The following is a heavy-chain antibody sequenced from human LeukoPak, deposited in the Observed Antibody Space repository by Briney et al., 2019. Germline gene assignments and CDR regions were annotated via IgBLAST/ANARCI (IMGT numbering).Heavy chain of an antibody. CDR2: MNPNSGNT. J-gene: IGHJ4*02. D-gene: IGHD5-18*01. V-gene: IGHV1-8*01. CDR1: GYTFTSYD. Sequence: ASVNVSCKASGYTFTSYDINWVRQATGHGREWMGWMNPNSGNTGYAQKFQGRVTMTRKTSISTAYMELSRLRSEDTAVYYCARGVAGYSYGFDYWGQGTLVTVSS. CDR3: ARGVAGYSYGFDY.